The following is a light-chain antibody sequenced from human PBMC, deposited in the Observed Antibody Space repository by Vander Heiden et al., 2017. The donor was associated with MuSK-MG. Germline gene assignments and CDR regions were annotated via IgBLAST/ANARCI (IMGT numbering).Light chain of an antibody. Sequence: DIVMTQSPDSLAVSLGERATINCKSSQSVLYSSNNKNYVAWYQQKSGQPPKLLFYWASIRESGVPDRFSGSGSGTDFTLTISSLQAEDVAVYYCQQYDSTPQTFGEGTKVEVK. CDR2: WAS. J-gene: IGKJ1*01. CDR3: QQYDSTPQT. V-gene: IGKV4-1*01. CDR1: QSVLYSSNNKNY.